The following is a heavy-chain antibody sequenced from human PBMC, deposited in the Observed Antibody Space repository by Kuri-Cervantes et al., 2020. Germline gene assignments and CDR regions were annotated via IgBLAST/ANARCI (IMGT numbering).Heavy chain of an antibody. V-gene: IGHV5-51*01. Sequence: GGSLRLSCKVSGYSFSTYWIGWVRQMPGKGLEWMGIIYPGDSDTRCSPSFQGQVTISADKSISTAYLQWSSLKASDTAMYYCARLGYGSGWYEGYFDLWGRGTLVTVSS. J-gene: IGHJ2*01. CDR1: GYSFSTYW. CDR3: ARLGYGSGWYEGYFDL. CDR2: IYPGDSDT. D-gene: IGHD6-19*01.